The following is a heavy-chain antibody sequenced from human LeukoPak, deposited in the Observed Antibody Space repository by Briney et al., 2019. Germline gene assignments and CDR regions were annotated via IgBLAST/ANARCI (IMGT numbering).Heavy chain of an antibody. V-gene: IGHV4-34*01. Sequence: SETLSLTCAVYGGSFSGYYWSWIRQPPGKGLEWIGEINHSGSTNYNPSLKSRVTISVDTSKNQFSLKLSSVTAADTAVYHCARGSLDYDFWSGYDYYYYGMDVWGQGTTVTVSS. J-gene: IGHJ6*02. CDR3: ARGSLDYDFWSGYDYYYYGMDV. CDR2: INHSGST. D-gene: IGHD3-3*01. CDR1: GGSFSGYY.